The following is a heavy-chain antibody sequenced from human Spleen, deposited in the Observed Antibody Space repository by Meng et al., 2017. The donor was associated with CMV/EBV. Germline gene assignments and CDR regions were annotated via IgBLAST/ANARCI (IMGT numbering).Heavy chain of an antibody. CDR3: AKDLGFYDFWDDYSTVYTMDV. J-gene: IGHJ6*02. CDR2: ISGSGGST. Sequence: GESLKISCTASGFTFSDYYMSWIRQAPGKGLEWVSAISGSGGSTYYADSVKGRFTISRDNSKNTLYLQMNSLRAEDTAVYYCAKDLGFYDFWDDYSTVYTMDVWGQGTSVTVSS. D-gene: IGHD3-3*01. CDR1: GFTFSDYY. V-gene: IGHV3-23*01.